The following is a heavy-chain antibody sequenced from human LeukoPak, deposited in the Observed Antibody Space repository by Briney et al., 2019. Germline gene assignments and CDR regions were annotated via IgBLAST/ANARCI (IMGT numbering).Heavy chain of an antibody. CDR1: GFTFSSYS. V-gene: IGHV3-48*02. Sequence: GGSLRLSCAASGFTFSSYSMNWVRHAPGEGLEWVSYISSSSSTIYYADSVKGRFTISRDNAKNSLYLQMNSLRDEDTAVYYCARDEITIFGVVIKYGMDVWGQGTTVTVSS. CDR3: ARDEITIFGVVIKYGMDV. J-gene: IGHJ6*02. D-gene: IGHD3-3*01. CDR2: ISSSSSTI.